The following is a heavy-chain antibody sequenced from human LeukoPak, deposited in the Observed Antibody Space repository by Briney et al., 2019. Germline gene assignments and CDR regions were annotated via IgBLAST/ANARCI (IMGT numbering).Heavy chain of an antibody. CDR1: GGSISSGDYY. J-gene: IGHJ4*02. V-gene: IGHV4-30-4*01. D-gene: IGHD3-9*01. Sequence: PSETLSLTCTVSGGSISSGDYYWSWIRQPPGKGLEWIGYIYYSGSTYYSPSLKSRVTISVDTSKNQFSLKLSSVTAADTAVYYCARGRYFDWLPQLDYWGQGTLVTVSS. CDR2: IYYSGST. CDR3: ARGRYFDWLPQLDY.